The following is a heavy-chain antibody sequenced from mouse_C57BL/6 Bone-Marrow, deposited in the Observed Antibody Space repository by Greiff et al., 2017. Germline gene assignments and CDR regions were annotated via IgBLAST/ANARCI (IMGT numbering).Heavy chain of an antibody. CDR3: ARLLRKYFDY. D-gene: IGHD2-3*01. V-gene: IGHV5-6*01. CDR2: ISSGGSYT. J-gene: IGHJ2*01. Sequence: EVKLVESGGDLVKPGGSLKLSCAASGFTFSSYGMSWVRQTPDKRLEWVATISSGGSYTYYPDSVKGRFTISRDNAKNTLYLQMRSLKSEDTAMYYCARLLRKYFDYWGQGTTLTVSS. CDR1: GFTFSSYG.